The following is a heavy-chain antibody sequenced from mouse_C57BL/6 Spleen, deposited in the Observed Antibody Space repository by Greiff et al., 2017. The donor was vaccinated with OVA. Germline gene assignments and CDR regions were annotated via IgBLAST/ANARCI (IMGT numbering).Heavy chain of an antibody. CDR2: IRLKSDNYAT. CDR3: TGRNWDVFDY. J-gene: IGHJ2*01. CDR1: GFTFSNYW. V-gene: IGHV6-3*01. Sequence: EVKLVESGGGLVQPGGSMKLSCVASGFTFSNYWMNWVRQSPEKGLEWVAQIRLKSDNYATHYAESVKGRFTISRDDSKSSVYLQMNNLRAEDTGIYYCTGRNWDVFDYWGQGTTLTVSS. D-gene: IGHD4-1*01.